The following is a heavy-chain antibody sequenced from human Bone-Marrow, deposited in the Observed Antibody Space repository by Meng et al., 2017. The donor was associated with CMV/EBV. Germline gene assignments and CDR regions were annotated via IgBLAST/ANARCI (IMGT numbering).Heavy chain of an antibody. CDR1: GFSFSDYY. D-gene: IGHD2-21*01. CDR3: ARLDCRPNEFDY. V-gene: IGHV3-11*01. Sequence: GESLKISCAAPGFSFSDYYMSWIRQAPGKGLEWVSYISNTGSTIYYADSVKGRFTISRDNAKNSQYLQMNSLSDEDTAVYYCARLDCRPNEFDYWGQGTLVTVSS. CDR2: ISNTGSTI. J-gene: IGHJ4*02.